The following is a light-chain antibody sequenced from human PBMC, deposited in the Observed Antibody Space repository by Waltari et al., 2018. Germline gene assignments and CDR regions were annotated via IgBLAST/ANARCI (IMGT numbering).Light chain of an antibody. Sequence: EIVLTPSPGTRPLSLGERATPSVRASHSVSRALAWYQQKPGQAPRLLIYGASTRATGIPDRFSGSGSGTDFSLTISRLEPDDFAVYYCQHYLRLPVTFGQGTTVEI. J-gene: IGKJ1*01. V-gene: IGKV3-20*01. CDR2: GAS. CDR3: QHYLRLPVT. CDR1: HSVSRA.